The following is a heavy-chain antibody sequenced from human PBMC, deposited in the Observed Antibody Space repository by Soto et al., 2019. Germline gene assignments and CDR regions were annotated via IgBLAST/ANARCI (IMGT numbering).Heavy chain of an antibody. CDR3: ASLDGTTDYYYYGMDV. CDR2: IYPGDSDT. D-gene: IGHD1-1*01. V-gene: IGHV5-51*01. J-gene: IGHJ6*02. Sequence: PGESLKISCKGSGYSFTSYWIGWVRQMPGKGLEWMGIIYPGDSDTRYSPSFQGQATISADKSISTAYLQWSSLKASDTAMYYYASLDGTTDYYYYGMDVWGQGTTVTVSS. CDR1: GYSFTSYW.